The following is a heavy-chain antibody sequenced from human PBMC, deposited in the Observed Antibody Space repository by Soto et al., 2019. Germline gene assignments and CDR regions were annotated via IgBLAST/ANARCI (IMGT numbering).Heavy chain of an antibody. CDR3: AKAFGVVIVTFQH. D-gene: IGHD3-3*01. CDR1: GFTFSSYA. V-gene: IGHV3-23*01. Sequence: GGSLRLSCVASGFTFSSYAMSWVRQAPGKGLEWVSAISGSGGSTYYADAVKGRFTISRDNSKNTLYLQMNSLRAEDTAVYYCAKAFGVVIVTFQHWGQGTLVTVSS. J-gene: IGHJ1*01. CDR2: ISGSGGST.